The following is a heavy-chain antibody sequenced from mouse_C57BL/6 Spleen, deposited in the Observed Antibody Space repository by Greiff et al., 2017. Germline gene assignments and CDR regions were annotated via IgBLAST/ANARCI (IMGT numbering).Heavy chain of an antibody. J-gene: IGHJ2*01. D-gene: IGHD2-4*01. Sequence: EVQLQQSGAELVRPGASVKLSCTASGFNIKDDYMHWVKQRPEQGLEWIGWIDPENGDTEYASKFQGKATITADTSSNTAYLQLSSLTSEDTAVYYCTGDYDGFDYWGQGTTLTVSS. CDR3: TGDYDGFDY. CDR2: IDPENGDT. CDR1: GFNIKDDY. V-gene: IGHV14-4*01.